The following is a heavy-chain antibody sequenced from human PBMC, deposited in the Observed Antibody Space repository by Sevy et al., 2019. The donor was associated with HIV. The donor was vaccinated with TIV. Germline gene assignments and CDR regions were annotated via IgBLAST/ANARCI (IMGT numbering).Heavy chain of an antibody. D-gene: IGHD3-22*01. CDR1: GFTVSDNY. CDR2: IYSDGST. V-gene: IGHV3-53*01. J-gene: IGHJ3*02. CDR3: ANHASDYDSSGYLERDAFDI. Sequence: GGSLRLSCAASGFTVSDNYMSWVRQAPGKGLEWVSVIYSDGSTYYADSVKGRFTISRDNSKNTLYLQRNSLRAEDTAVYYCANHASDYDSSGYLERDAFDIWGQGIMVTVSS.